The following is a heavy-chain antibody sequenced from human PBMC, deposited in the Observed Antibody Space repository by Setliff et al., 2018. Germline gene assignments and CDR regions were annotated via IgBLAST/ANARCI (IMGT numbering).Heavy chain of an antibody. J-gene: IGHJ6*03. V-gene: IGHV4-61*09. CDR2: IHSSGSA. D-gene: IGHD3-10*01. CDR1: GASISSGSYY. CDR3: ARDWEITVVREVTQYYYYMDI. Sequence: PSETLSLTCTVSGASISSGSYYWSWIRQPAGKGLEWIGHIHSSGSANYNSSLESRLTMSLDPSKKQFSLKLRSVTAADTAVYYCARDWEITVVREVTQYYYYMDIWGKGNAVTVPS.